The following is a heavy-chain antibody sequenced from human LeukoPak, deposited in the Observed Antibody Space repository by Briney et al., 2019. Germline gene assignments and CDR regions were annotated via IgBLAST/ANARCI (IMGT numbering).Heavy chain of an antibody. V-gene: IGHV4-39*01. Sequence: SETLSLTCTVSGGSISSSSYYWGWIRQPPGKGLEWIGSIYYSGSTYYNPSLKSRVTISVDTSKNQFSLKLSSVTAADTAVYYCARQDPQLTPDYWGQGTLVTVSS. J-gene: IGHJ4*02. CDR1: GGSISSSSYY. D-gene: IGHD1-14*01. CDR2: IYYSGST. CDR3: ARQDPQLTPDY.